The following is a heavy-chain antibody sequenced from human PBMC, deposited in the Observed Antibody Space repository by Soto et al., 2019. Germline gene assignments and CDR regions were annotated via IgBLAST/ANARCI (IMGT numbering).Heavy chain of an antibody. CDR1: RFSLSPLGEG. V-gene: IGHV2-5*01. J-gene: IGHJ5*01. CDR2: IYWHDDK. CDR3: AHGGRDTVGRYYFDC. Sequence: SGSRLATPILAPTLTCTFSRFSLSPLGEGVSWIRQPPGKAVARLVLIYWHDDKRYSPALTSRLTITKETAKNQGVLTMTNMDPVDTATYYWAHGGRDTVGRYYFDCRGRGAKVTVSS. D-gene: IGHD3-16*01.